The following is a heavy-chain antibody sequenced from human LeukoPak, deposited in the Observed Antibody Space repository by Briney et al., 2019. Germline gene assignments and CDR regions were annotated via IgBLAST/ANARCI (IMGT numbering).Heavy chain of an antibody. CDR2: ISYDGSNK. J-gene: IGHJ4*02. Sequence: GGSLRLSCAASGFTFSSYAMHWVRQAPGKGLEWVAVISYDGSNKYYADSVKGRFTISRDNSKNTLYLQMNSLRAEDTAVYYCARGDSSGYFGSPFDYWGQGTLVTVSS. CDR3: ARGDSSGYFGSPFDY. D-gene: IGHD3-22*01. V-gene: IGHV3-30-3*01. CDR1: GFTFSSYA.